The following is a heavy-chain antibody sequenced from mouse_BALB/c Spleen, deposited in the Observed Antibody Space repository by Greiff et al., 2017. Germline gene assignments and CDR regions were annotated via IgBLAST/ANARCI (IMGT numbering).Heavy chain of an antibody. Sequence: EVQLQQSGPELVKPGASVKISCKASGYTFTDYNMHWVKQSHGKSLEWIGYIYPYNGGTGYNQKFKSKATLTVDNSSSTAYMELRSLTSEDSAVYYCARADYYGSRWFAYWGQGTLVTVSA. V-gene: IGHV1S29*02. CDR3: ARADYYGSRWFAY. CDR2: IYPYNGGT. J-gene: IGHJ3*01. CDR1: GYTFTDYN. D-gene: IGHD1-1*01.